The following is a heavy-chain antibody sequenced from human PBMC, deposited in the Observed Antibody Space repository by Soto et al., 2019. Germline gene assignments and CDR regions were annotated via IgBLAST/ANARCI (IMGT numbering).Heavy chain of an antibody. CDR1: GFTFSSYS. CDR2: ISSSSSYI. D-gene: IGHD2-15*01. J-gene: IGHJ4*02. V-gene: IGHV3-21*01. CDR3: ARDPGWLTVVAATLDY. Sequence: GGSLRLSCAASGFTFSSYSMNWVRQAPGKGLEWVSSISSSSSYIYYADSVKGRFTISRDNAKNSLYLQMNSLRAEDTAVYYCARDPGWLTVVAATLDYWGQGTLVTVSS.